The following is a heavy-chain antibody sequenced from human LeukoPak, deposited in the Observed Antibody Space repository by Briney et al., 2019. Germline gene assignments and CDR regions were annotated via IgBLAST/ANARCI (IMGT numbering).Heavy chain of an antibody. CDR3: AREKYSSSSGAPVNY. CDR2: INSDGSST. D-gene: IGHD6-6*01. Sequence: GGSLRLSCAASGFTFSSYAMHWVRQAPGKGLVWVSRINSDGSSTSYADSVKGRFTISRDNAKNTLYLQMNSLRAEDTAVYYCAREKYSSSSGAPVNYWGQGTLVTVSS. CDR1: GFTFSSYA. J-gene: IGHJ4*02. V-gene: IGHV3-74*01.